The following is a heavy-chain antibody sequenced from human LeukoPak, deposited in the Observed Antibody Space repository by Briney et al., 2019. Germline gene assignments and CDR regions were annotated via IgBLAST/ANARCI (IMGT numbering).Heavy chain of an antibody. CDR1: GYTFTSYA. CDR3: ARDSGPGISNWFDP. J-gene: IGHJ5*02. CDR2: INTNTGNP. V-gene: IGHV7-4-1*02. Sequence: ASVKVSCKASGYTFTSYAMNWVRQAPGQGLEWMGWINTNTGNPTYAQGFTGRFVFSLDTSVSTAYLQISSLKAEDTAVYYCARDSGPGISNWFDPWGQGTLVTVSS. D-gene: IGHD7-27*01.